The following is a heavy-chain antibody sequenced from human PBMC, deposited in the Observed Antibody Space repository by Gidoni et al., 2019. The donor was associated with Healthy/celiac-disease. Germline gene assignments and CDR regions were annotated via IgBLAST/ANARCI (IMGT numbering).Heavy chain of an antibody. CDR2: ISGSGGST. CDR3: AKLPYSSGTLSYYFDY. J-gene: IGHJ4*02. CDR1: GFTFSSYA. V-gene: IGHV3-23*01. Sequence: EVQLLESGGGLVQPGGSLRLSCAASGFTFSSYAMSWVRQAPGKGLEWVSAISGSGGSTYYADSVKGRFTISRDNSKNTLYLQMNSLRAEDTAVYYCAKLPYSSGTLSYYFDYWGQGTLVTVSS. D-gene: IGHD6-19*01.